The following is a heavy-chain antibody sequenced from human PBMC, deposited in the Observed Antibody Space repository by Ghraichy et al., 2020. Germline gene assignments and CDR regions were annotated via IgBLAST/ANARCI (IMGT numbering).Heavy chain of an antibody. CDR3: ARGVGVVVGEGVNFYMDD. D-gene: IGHD3-22*01. CDR1: GYTFTNYA. V-gene: IGHV1-18*01. J-gene: IGHJ6*03. Sequence: ASVKVSCKASGYTFTNYAVAWVRQAPGQGLEWMGWVSASNGDRNYAQNLQGRVTLATDTSTSTAYMELKSLTSDDTAVYYCARGVGVVVGEGVNFYMDDWGNGTNVTVPS. CDR2: VSASNGDR.